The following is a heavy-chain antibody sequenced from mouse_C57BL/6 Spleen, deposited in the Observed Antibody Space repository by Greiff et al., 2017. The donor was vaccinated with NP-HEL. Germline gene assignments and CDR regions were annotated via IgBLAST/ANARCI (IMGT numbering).Heavy chain of an antibody. V-gene: IGHV1-53*01. CDR2: INPSNGGT. CDR1: GYTFTSYW. Sequence: VKLQQPGTELVKPGASVKLSCKASGYTFTSYWMHWVKQRPGQGLEWIGNINPSNGGTNYNEKFKSKATLTVDKSSSTAYMQLSSLTSEDSAVYYCARWVVTTSEFDYWGQGTTLTVSS. CDR3: ARWVVTTSEFDY. D-gene: IGHD2-2*01. J-gene: IGHJ2*01.